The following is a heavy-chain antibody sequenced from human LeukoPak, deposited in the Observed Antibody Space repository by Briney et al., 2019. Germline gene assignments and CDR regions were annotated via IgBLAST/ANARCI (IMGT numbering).Heavy chain of an antibody. CDR2: INGNGGSR. CDR3: ARGSSFRNY. V-gene: IGHV3-20*04. D-gene: IGHD6-6*01. J-gene: IGHJ4*02. Sequence: GGSLRLSCAASGFIFEDYGMTWVRQAPGKGLEWVSGINGNGGSRGYAASVKGRFTISRDNANNSLYLQMNSLRAEDTALYYCARGSSFRNYWGQGTLVTVSS. CDR1: GFIFEDYG.